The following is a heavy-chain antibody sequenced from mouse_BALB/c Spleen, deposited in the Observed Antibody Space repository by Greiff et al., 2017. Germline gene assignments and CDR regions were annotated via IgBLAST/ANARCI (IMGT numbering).Heavy chain of an antibody. CDR3: TRDGNRGNYFDY. CDR1: GYSFTSYW. D-gene: IGHD2-1*01. J-gene: IGHJ2*01. CDR2: IYPGNSDT. V-gene: IGHV1-5*01. Sequence: EVQLQESGTVLARPGASVKMSCKASGYSFTSYWMHWVKQRPGQGLEWIGAIYPGNSDTSYNQKFKGKAKLTAVTSASTAYMELSSLTNEDSAVYYCTRDGNRGNYFDYWGQGTTLTVSS.